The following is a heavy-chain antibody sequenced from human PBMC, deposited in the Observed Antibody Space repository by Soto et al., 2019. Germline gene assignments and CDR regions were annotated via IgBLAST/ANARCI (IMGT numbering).Heavy chain of an antibody. CDR3: AASNNYGSGSYYNVEGY. CDR2: ISGSGGST. D-gene: IGHD3-10*01. Sequence: EVQLLESGGGLVQPGGSLRLSCAASGFTFSSYAMSWVRQAPGKGLEWVSAISGSGGSTYYADSMKGRFTISRDNSKNTLYLQMNSLRAEDTAVYYCAASNNYGSGSYYNVEGYWGQGTLVTVSS. J-gene: IGHJ4*02. V-gene: IGHV3-23*01. CDR1: GFTFSSYA.